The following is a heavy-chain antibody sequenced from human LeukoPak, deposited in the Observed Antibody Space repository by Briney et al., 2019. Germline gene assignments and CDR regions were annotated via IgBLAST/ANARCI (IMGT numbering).Heavy chain of an antibody. CDR1: GYTLTELS. CDR3: ARYRLTDSPINWFDP. Sequence: ASVRVSCKVSGYTLTELSMHWVRQAPGKGLEWMGGFDPEEGERMYAQKLQGRVTMTTDTSTNTAYMELGSLRSDDTAVYYCARYRLTDSPINWFDPWGQGTLVTVSS. V-gene: IGHV1-24*01. J-gene: IGHJ5*02. CDR2: FDPEEGER. D-gene: IGHD1-14*01.